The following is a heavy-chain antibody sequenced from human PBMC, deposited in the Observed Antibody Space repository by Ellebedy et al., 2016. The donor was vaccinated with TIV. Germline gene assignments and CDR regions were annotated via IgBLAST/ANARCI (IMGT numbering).Heavy chain of an antibody. CDR3: TKALGDTRYFDL. CDR2: IYHTGYT. Sequence: MPSETLSLTCTVSGYSISSGYFWVWIRHPPGKGLEWIGRIYHTGYTYYNPSLKSRVTITVDTSKSWFSLRLSSVTAADTAVYYCTKALGDTRYFDLWGRGTLVTVSS. J-gene: IGHJ2*01. V-gene: IGHV4-38-2*02. CDR1: GYSISSGYF. D-gene: IGHD3-16*01.